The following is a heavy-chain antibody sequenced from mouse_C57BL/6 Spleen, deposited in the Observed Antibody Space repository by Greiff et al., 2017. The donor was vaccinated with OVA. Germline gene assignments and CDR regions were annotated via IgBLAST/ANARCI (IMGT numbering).Heavy chain of an antibody. J-gene: IGHJ1*03. V-gene: IGHV1-64*01. CDR2: IHPNSGST. Sequence: QVQLQQPGAELVKPGASVKLSCKASGYTFTSYWMHWVKQRPGQGLEWIGMIHPNSGSTNYNEKFKSKATLTVDKSSSTAYMQLSSLTSEDSAVYYCARGGPLYSNYPHWYFDVWGTGTTVTVSS. D-gene: IGHD2-5*01. CDR1: GYTFTSYW. CDR3: ARGGPLYSNYPHWYFDV.